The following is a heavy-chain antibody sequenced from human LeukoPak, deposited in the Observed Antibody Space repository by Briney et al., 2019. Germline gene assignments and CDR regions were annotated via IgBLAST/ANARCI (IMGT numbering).Heavy chain of an antibody. CDR3: AKDVSTIVVADEY. J-gene: IGHJ4*02. D-gene: IGHD3-22*01. CDR1: GFTFSSYW. CDR2: INNDGSTT. V-gene: IGHV3-74*01. Sequence: GGSLRLSCTVSGFTFSSYWMHWVRQAPGKGLVWVSRINNDGSTTAYADSVKGRFTISRDNTKNTLYLQMNSLRAEDTAVYYCAKDVSTIVVADEYWGQGTLVTVSS.